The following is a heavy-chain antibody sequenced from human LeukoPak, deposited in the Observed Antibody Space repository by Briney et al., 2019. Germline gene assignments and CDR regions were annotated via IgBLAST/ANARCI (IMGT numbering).Heavy chain of an antibody. V-gene: IGHV3-30*18. J-gene: IGHJ4*02. CDR3: AKDLLGYDSSGKDDY. D-gene: IGHD3-22*01. CDR1: GFTFSNYG. CDR2: ISYDGSST. Sequence: GGSLRLSCAASGFTFSNYGMYWVRQAPGQGLEWVVFISYDGSSTYYADSVKGRFTISRDNSKNTLYLQMSSLRAEDTAVYYCAKDLLGYDSSGKDDYWGQGTLVTVSS.